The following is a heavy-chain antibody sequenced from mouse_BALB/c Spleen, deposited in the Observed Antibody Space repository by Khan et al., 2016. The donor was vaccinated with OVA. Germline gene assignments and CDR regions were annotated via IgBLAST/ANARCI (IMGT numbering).Heavy chain of an antibody. CDR1: GYSFTNYG. D-gene: IGHD1-1*02. CDR3: ASGGYWYFDV. V-gene: IGHV9-3-1*01. Sequence: QIQLVQSGPEVKKPGETVKISCKASGYSFTNYGMNWVRQAPGKGLKWMGWINTYTGEPTYADDFKGRFAFSLETSASTAYLKINNLQNEDTATYFCASGGYWYFDVWGERTTVTVSS. J-gene: IGHJ1*01. CDR2: INTYTGEP.